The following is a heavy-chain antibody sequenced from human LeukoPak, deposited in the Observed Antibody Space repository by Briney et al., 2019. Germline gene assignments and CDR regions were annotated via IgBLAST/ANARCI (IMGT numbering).Heavy chain of an antibody. Sequence: PGRSLRLSCAASGFTFSSYGMHWVRQAPGKGLEWVAVISDDGSNKYYADFVKGRFTISRDNSKNTLYLQMNSLRAEDTAVYYCAKGFSKQDSWGQGTLVTVSS. J-gene: IGHJ4*02. V-gene: IGHV3-30*18. D-gene: IGHD3-10*01. CDR2: ISDDGSNK. CDR1: GFTFSSYG. CDR3: AKGFSKQDS.